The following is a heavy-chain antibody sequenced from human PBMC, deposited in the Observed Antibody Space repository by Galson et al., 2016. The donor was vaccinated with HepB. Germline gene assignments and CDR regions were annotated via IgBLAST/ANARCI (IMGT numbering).Heavy chain of an antibody. CDR3: ARDPCGGDCYSPYRFYYYDMDV. V-gene: IGHV1-46*02. Sequence: SVKVSCKASGSTFNVYFVHWVRQAPGQGLEWMGIINPSGGSTRYAQKSQGRVPMTRDTSTSTVYMALRSLRSEDTAVYYCARDPCGGDCYSPYRFYYYDMDVWGQGTTVTVSS. CDR1: GSTFNVYF. D-gene: IGHD2-21*02. J-gene: IGHJ6*02. CDR2: INPSGGST.